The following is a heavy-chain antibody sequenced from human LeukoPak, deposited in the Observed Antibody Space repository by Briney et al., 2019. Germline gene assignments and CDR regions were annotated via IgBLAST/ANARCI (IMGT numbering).Heavy chain of an antibody. CDR3: ARRPGLDV. J-gene: IGHJ6*02. CDR2: IKQDGSEK. V-gene: IGHV3-7*03. CDR1: GFTFSSYS. Sequence: PGGSLRLSCAASGFTFSSYSMNWVRQAPGKGLEWVANIKQDGSEKYYVDSVKGRFTISRDNAKNSLYLQMNSLRAEDTAVYYCARRPGLDVWGQGTTVTVSS.